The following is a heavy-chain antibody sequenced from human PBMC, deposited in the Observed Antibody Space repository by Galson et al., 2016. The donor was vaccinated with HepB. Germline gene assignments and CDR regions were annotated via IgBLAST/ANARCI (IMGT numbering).Heavy chain of an antibody. CDR2: MSYDGSTK. CDR3: AKDLYTMVQGAMGYYGMDV. Sequence: SLRLSCASTFTDYGIHWVRQAPGKGLEWVAAMSYDGSTKEYADALKGRLTISRDSSKNTVSLQLKNLRSEDTGVYYCAKDLYTMVQGAMGYYGMDVWGKGTTVIVSS. D-gene: IGHD3-10*01. J-gene: IGHJ6*04. V-gene: IGHV3-30*18. CDR1: TFTDYG.